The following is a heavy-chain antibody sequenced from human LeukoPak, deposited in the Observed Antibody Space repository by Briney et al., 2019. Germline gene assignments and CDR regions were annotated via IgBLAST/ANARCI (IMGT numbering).Heavy chain of an antibody. CDR2: INPNSGGT. CDR1: GYTFTGYY. V-gene: IGHV1-2*02. D-gene: IGHD1-26*01. Sequence: ASVKVSCKASGYTFTGYYMHWVRQAPGQGLEWMGWINPNSGGTNYAQKFQGRVTMTRDTSISTAYMELSRLRSDDTAVYYCARGGKVGPTLQNAFDIWGQGTMVTVSS. J-gene: IGHJ3*02. CDR3: ARGGKVGPTLQNAFDI.